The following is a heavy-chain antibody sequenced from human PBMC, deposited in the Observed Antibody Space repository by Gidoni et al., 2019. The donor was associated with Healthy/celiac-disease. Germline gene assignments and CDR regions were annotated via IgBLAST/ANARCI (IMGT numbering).Heavy chain of an antibody. CDR2: ISYDGSNK. CDR1: GFTFSSYG. V-gene: IGHV3-30*18. J-gene: IGHJ4*02. Sequence: QVQLVGSGGGGVQPGRSLRLSCAASGFTFSSYGMHWVRQAPGKGLEWVAVISYDGSNKYYADSVKGRFTISRDNSKNTLYLQMNSLRAEDTAVYYCAKDTPLNYYDSSGYFSHPDYWGQGTLVTVSS. CDR3: AKDTPLNYYDSSGYFSHPDY. D-gene: IGHD3-22*01.